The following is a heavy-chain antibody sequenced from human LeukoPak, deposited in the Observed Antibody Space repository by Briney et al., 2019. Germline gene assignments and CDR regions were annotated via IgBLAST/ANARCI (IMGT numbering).Heavy chain of an antibody. J-gene: IGHJ4*02. CDR3: ARPDSSSWYSPYYFDY. V-gene: IGHV1-2*02. Sequence: ASVKVSCKASGYTFTGYYMHWVRQAPGQGLEWMGWINPNSGGTNYARKFQGRVTMTRDTSISTAYMELSRLRSDDTAVYYCARPDSSSWYSPYYFDYWGQGTLVTVSS. D-gene: IGHD6-13*01. CDR2: INPNSGGT. CDR1: GYTFTGYY.